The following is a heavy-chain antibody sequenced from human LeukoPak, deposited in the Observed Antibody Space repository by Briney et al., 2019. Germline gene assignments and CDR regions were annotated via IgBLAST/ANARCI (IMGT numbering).Heavy chain of an antibody. CDR3: ARDHSMGVNDSSGYYLDY. V-gene: IGHV3-48*03. CDR2: ISSSGSTI. D-gene: IGHD3-22*01. J-gene: IGHJ4*02. CDR1: GFTFSSYE. Sequence: GGSLRLSCAASGFTFSSYEMNWVRQAPGKGLERVSYISSSGSTIYYADSVKGRFTISRDNAKNSLYLQMNSLRAEDTAVYYCARDHSMGVNDSSGYYLDYWGQGTLVTVSS.